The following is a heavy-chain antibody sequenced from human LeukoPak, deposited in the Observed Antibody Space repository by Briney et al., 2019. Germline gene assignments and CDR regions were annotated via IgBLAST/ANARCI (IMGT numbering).Heavy chain of an antibody. CDR3: AKGTSPFDP. CDR1: GFTFSGYP. V-gene: IGHV3-30-3*02. CDR2: ISYDGSNK. Sequence: GGSLRLSCAASGFTFSGYPIHWVRQAPGKGLEWVAVISYDGSNKYYADSVKGRFTISRDNSKNTLYLQMNSLRAEDTAVYFCAKGTSPFDPWGQGTLVTVSS. J-gene: IGHJ5*02.